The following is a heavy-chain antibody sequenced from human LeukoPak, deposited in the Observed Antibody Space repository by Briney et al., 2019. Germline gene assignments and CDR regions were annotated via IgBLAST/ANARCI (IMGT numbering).Heavy chain of an antibody. D-gene: IGHD2-2*01. CDR3: ARDLGYCSSTSCHVGWFDP. V-gene: IGHV1-18*01. CDR2: ISAYNGNT. CDR1: GYTFTSYG. Sequence: ASVKVSCKASGYTFTSYGISWVRQAPGQGLEWMGWISAYNGNTNYAQKLQGRVTMTTDTSTSTAYMELRSLRSDDTAVYYCARDLGYCSSTSCHVGWFDPWGQGTLVTVSS. J-gene: IGHJ5*02.